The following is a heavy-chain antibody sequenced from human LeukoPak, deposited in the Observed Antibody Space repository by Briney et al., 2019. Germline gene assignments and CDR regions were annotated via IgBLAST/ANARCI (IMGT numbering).Heavy chain of an antibody. Sequence: PGGSLRLSCAASGFTLSSYSMNWVRQAPGKGLEWVSYISSSSSSISYADSVRGRFTISRDNAKNSLFLQMNSLRAEDTAVYYCAKGATVSATGTIDYWGQGTLVTVSS. CDR3: AKGATVSATGTIDY. V-gene: IGHV3-48*04. CDR2: ISSSSSSI. J-gene: IGHJ4*02. CDR1: GFTLSSYS. D-gene: IGHD6-13*01.